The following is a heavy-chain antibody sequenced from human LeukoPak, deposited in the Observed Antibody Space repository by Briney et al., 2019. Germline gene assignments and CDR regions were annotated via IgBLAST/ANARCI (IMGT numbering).Heavy chain of an antibody. CDR1: GFTFSSYS. J-gene: IGHJ5*02. Sequence: GGSLRLSCAASGFTFSSYSMNWVRQAPVKGLEWVSYISSSSSTIYYADSVKGRFTISRDNAKNSLYLQMNSLRAEDTAVYYCARTLLYYYDSSGLHPWGQGTLVTVSS. CDR2: ISSSSSTI. CDR3: ARTLLYYYDSSGLHP. V-gene: IGHV3-48*01. D-gene: IGHD3-22*01.